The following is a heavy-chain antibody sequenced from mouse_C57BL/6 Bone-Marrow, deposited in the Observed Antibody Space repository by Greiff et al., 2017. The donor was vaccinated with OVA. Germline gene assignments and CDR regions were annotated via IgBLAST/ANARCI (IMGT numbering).Heavy chain of an antibody. V-gene: IGHV5-12*01. CDR3: ARHGVYFDY. J-gene: IGHJ2*01. CDR2: ISNGGGST. Sequence: EVKVVESGGGLVQPGGSLKLSCAASGFTFSDYYMYWVRQTPEKRLEWVAYISNGGGSTYYPDTVKGRFTISRDNAKNTLYLQMSRLKSEDTAMYYCARHGVYFDYWGQGTTLTVSS. CDR1: GFTFSDYY. D-gene: IGHD1-1*02.